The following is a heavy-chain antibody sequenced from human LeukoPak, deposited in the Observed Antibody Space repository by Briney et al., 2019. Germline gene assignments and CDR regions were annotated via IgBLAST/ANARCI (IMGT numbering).Heavy chain of an antibody. J-gene: IGHJ6*03. CDR3: AKNGDRGAYCSGGTCYPYYYYYMDV. V-gene: IGHV3-23*01. D-gene: IGHD2-15*01. Sequence: PGGSLRLSCAASGFTFSTSGRNWVRQAPGRGLEWVSAISTTGGTTYYADSVRGRFTISRDNSRNTLYLQMNSLRAEDTAIYYCAKNGDRGAYCSGGTCYPYYYYYMDVWGKGTTVTISS. CDR2: ISTTGGTT. CDR1: GFTFSTSG.